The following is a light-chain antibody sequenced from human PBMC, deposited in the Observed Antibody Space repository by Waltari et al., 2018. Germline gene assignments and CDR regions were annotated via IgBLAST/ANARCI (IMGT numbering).Light chain of an antibody. Sequence: DIVMTQSPDSLAVSLGERATINCKSSQSVLHSSNNKNYLTCYQQGPGQPPKLLIYWASTRESGVPDRFSGSGSGTDFTLTIISLQAADVAVYYCQQYYSTPITFGQGTRLEIK. CDR2: WAS. V-gene: IGKV4-1*01. CDR1: QSVLHSSNNKNY. J-gene: IGKJ5*01. CDR3: QQYYSTPIT.